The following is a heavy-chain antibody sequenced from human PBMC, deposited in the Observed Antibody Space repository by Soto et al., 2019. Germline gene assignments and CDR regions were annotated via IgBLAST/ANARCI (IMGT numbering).Heavy chain of an antibody. D-gene: IGHD2-15*01. J-gene: IGHJ4*02. CDR3: VRYVMVVAAHDY. CDR2: ISSNGGST. CDR1: GFTFSSHS. Sequence: PGGSLRLSCSASGFTFSSHSIHWVRLAPGKGLAYVSGISSNGGSTYYADSVKGRFTISRDNSKNTVYLQMSSLRAEDTAVYYCVRYVMVVAAHDYWGQGTRVTVSS. V-gene: IGHV3-64D*06.